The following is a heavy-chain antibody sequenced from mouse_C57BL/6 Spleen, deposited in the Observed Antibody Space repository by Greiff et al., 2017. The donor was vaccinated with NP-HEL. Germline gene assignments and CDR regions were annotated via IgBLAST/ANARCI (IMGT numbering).Heavy chain of an antibody. V-gene: IGHV1-82*01. Sequence: VQLQQSGPELVKPGASVKISCKASGYAFSSSWMNWVKQRPGKGLEWIGRIYPGDGDTNYNGKFKGKATLTADKSSSTAYMQLSSLTSEDSAVYFCARGYYGSSYVGAMDYWGQGTSVTVSS. CDR2: IYPGDGDT. CDR3: ARGYYGSSYVGAMDY. CDR1: GYAFSSSW. D-gene: IGHD1-1*01. J-gene: IGHJ4*01.